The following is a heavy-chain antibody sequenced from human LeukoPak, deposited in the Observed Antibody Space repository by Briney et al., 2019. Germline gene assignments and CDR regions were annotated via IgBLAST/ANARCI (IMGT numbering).Heavy chain of an antibody. V-gene: IGHV1-69*13. D-gene: IGHD6-13*01. Sequence: ASVKVSCKASGGTFSSYAISWVRQAPGQGLEWMGGIIPIFGTANYAQKFQGRVTITADESTSTAYMELSSLRSEDTAVYYCARGGLSSSWHDYWGQGTLVTVSS. CDR1: GGTFSSYA. CDR2: IIPIFGTA. J-gene: IGHJ4*02. CDR3: ARGGLSSSWHDY.